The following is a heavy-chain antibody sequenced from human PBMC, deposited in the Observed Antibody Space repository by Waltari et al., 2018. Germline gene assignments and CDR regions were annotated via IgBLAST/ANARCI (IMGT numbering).Heavy chain of an antibody. D-gene: IGHD3-10*01. CDR1: GFTVSSNY. V-gene: IGHV3-53*01. J-gene: IGHJ3*02. CDR3: ARDSRLKWGDDAFDI. CDR2: IDSCGST. Sequence: EVQLVESGGGLIQPGGSLRLSCAASGFTVSSNYMSWVRQAPGKGLEWVSVIDSCGSTYYADSVKGRFTISRDNSKNTLYLQMNSLRAEDTAVYYCARDSRLKWGDDAFDIWGQGTMVTVSS.